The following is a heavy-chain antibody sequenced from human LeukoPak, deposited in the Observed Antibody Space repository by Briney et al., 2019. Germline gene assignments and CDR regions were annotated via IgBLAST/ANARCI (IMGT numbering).Heavy chain of an antibody. J-gene: IGHJ5*02. D-gene: IGHD3-16*01. Sequence: SQTLSLTCTFSGDPITTGGYYWSWLRQHPGKGLEWIGYIYYSGGTYYNPSLKSRVTITVDTSKSQFSLKLTSVTAADTAVYYCARDLGDKVDPWGQGTLVTVSS. V-gene: IGHV4-31*03. CDR3: ARDLGDKVDP. CDR2: IYYSGGT. CDR1: GDPITTGGYY.